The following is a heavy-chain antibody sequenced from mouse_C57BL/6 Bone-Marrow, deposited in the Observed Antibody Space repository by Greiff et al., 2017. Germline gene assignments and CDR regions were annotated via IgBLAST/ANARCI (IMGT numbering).Heavy chain of an antibody. CDR1: GYTFTSYW. J-gene: IGHJ1*03. D-gene: IGHD2-1*01. Sequence: QVQLQQPGTELVKPGASVKLSCKASGYTFTSYWMNWVKQRPGQGLEWIGNINPSNGGTNYNEKFKSKATLTVDKSSSTAYMQLSSLTSEDSAVYYCARYGNFHWYFDVWGTGTTVTVSS. CDR3: ARYGNFHWYFDV. V-gene: IGHV1-53*01. CDR2: INPSNGGT.